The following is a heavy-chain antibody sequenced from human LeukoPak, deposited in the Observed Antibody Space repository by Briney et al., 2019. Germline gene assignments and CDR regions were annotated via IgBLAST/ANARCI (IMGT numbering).Heavy chain of an antibody. J-gene: IGHJ5*02. CDR1: GFTFSDYS. D-gene: IGHD2-2*01. CDR2: FGIDSGNT. Sequence: GGSLRLSCAASGFTFSDYSMNWVRQAPGKGLEWISYFGIDSGNTNYADSVKGRFTISGDKAKNSLYLQMNSMRVEDTAVYYCARDSKYASDTWGRGHLVPVSS. CDR3: ARDSKYASDT. V-gene: IGHV3-11*06.